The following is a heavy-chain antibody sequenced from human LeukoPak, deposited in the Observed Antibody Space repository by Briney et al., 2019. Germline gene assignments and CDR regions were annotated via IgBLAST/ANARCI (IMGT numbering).Heavy chain of an antibody. J-gene: IGHJ4*02. CDR3: ARIYADDYYDSSGYYLDY. CDR2: ISAYNGNT. V-gene: IGHV1-18*01. Sequence: GASVKVSCKASGYTFTSYGISWVRPAPGQGLEWMGWISAYNGNTNYAQKLQGRVTMTTDTSTSTAYMELRSLRSDDTAVYYCARIYADDYYDSSGYYLDYWGQGTLVTVSS. D-gene: IGHD3-22*01. CDR1: GYTFTSYG.